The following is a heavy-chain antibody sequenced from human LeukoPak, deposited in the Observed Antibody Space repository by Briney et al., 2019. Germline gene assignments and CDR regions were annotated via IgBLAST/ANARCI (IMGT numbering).Heavy chain of an antibody. CDR1: GFSVTSNY. CDR3: ARDPPAVLLDTYG. D-gene: IGHD2/OR15-2a*01. CDR2: VYSGGDT. J-gene: IGHJ4*02. Sequence: PGGSLRLSCAASGFSVTSNYINWVRQAPGKGLEWVSLVYSGGDTYYADSVKGRFTISRDNSKNMVYLQMSRLRAEDTALYYCARDPPAVLLDTYGWGQGTLVTVSS. V-gene: IGHV3-66*01.